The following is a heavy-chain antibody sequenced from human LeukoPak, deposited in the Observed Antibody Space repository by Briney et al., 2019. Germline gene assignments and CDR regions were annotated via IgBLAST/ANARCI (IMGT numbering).Heavy chain of an antibody. D-gene: IGHD5-12*01. CDR1: GGSISSYY. CDR2: IYYSGST. CDR3: ARQGYSAYEIWDY. J-gene: IGHJ4*02. Sequence: PSETLSLACTVSGGSISSYYWSWLRQPPGKGLEWIGYIYYSGSTNYSPSLKSRVTISVDTSKNQFSLKLSSVTAADTAVYYCARQGYSAYEIWDYWGPGSPVTVSS. V-gene: IGHV4-59*08.